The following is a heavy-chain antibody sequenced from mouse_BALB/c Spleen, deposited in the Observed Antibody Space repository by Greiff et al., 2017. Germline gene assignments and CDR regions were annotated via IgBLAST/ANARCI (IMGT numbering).Heavy chain of an antibody. Sequence: VLLHQPGADLVKPGASVKLSCTASGYTFTSYWMYWVKQRPGQGLEWIGEINPSNGRTNYDEKFKSKATRTVDKSSSTAYMQLNSLTSEDSAVYYCARPTARLIAWFAYWGQGTLVTVSA. V-gene: IGHV1S81*02. CDR1: GYTFTSYW. CDR3: ARPTARLIAWFAY. D-gene: IGHD3-3*01. CDR2: INPSNGRT. J-gene: IGHJ3*01.